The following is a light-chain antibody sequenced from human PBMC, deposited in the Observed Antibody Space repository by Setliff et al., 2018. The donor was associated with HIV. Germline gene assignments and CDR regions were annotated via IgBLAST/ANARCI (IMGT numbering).Light chain of an antibody. V-gene: IGLV2-11*01. CDR1: SSDVGENNY. CDR3: CSYAGRYGSSYV. Sequence: QSVLTQPRSVSRSPGQSVTISCTGTSSDVGENNYVSWFQHHPGKAPKLMIYDVTKRPSGVPDRFSGSKSGNTASLTISGLQAEDEADYYCCSYAGRYGSSYVFATGTKVTVL. CDR2: DVT. J-gene: IGLJ1*01.